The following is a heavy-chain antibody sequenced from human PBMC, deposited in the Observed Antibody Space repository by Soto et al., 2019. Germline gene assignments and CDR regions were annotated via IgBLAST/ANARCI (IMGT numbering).Heavy chain of an antibody. D-gene: IGHD5-12*01. CDR3: ARVRREFSGYYFDF. CDR2: INPSGGST. CDR1: GYSFTSYF. J-gene: IGHJ4*02. Sequence: QVQLVQSGAEVKKPGASVKVSCKASGYSFTSYFMHWVRQAPGQGLEWMGIINPSGGSTTFAQKFQGRVTMTRDTSTSTVYMEVSSLRSEDTAVYYCARVRREFSGYYFDFWGQGTLVTVSS. V-gene: IGHV1-46*03.